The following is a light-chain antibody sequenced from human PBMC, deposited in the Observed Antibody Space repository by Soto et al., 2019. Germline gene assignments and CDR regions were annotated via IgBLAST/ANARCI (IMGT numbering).Light chain of an antibody. V-gene: IGKV1-9*01. CDR3: QQLNSYPIT. Sequence: IQLTQSPSSLSASVGDIVTITCRASQGISSYLAWYQQKPGKAPKLLIYAASTLQSGVPSRLSGSGSGTDFTLTISSLQPEDFATYYCQQLNSYPITLGQGPRLEIK. CDR1: QGISSY. J-gene: IGKJ5*01. CDR2: AAS.